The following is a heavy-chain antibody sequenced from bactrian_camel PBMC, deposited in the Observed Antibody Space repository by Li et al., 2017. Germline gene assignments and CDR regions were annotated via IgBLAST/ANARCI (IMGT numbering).Heavy chain of an antibody. D-gene: IGHD8*01. CDR2: ISSGSSTT. V-gene: IGHV3S40*01. J-gene: IGHJ4*01. Sequence: VQLVESGGDLVQPGGSLRLSCAASGFTFTWYDMNWVRQAPGKGLEWVSYISSGSSTTYYADYVKGRFTISRDNAKNTLYLQMNSLKTEDTGVYYCATPRPLTGLRCRNEYCKFGSPPQSDDLYRGQGTQVTVS. CDR3: ATPRPLTGLRCRNEYCKFGSPPQSDDLY. CDR1: GFTFTWYD.